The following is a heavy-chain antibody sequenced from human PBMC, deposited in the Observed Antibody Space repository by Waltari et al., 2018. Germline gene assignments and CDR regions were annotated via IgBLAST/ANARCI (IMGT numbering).Heavy chain of an antibody. D-gene: IGHD3-22*01. J-gene: IGHJ4*02. CDR3: ARGRIYHDSSASGYYFDY. CDR1: GFTFRTYS. V-gene: IGHV3-21*01. CDR2: ISSSSSSI. Sequence: EVQLVDSGGGLVKPGGSLRLSCAASGFTFRTYSMNWVRQVPGKGLEWVSSISSSSSSIYYADSVKGRFTISRDNAKNSLDLQMNSRRVEDTAVYYCARGRIYHDSSASGYYFDYWGQGTLVAVSS.